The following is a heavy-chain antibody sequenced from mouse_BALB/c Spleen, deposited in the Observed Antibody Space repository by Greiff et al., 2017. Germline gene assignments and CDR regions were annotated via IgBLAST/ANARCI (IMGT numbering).Heavy chain of an antibody. D-gene: IGHD1-1*01. CDR1: GFTFSSYT. CDR2: ISSGGSYT. Sequence: EVKLVESGGGLVKPGGSLKLSCAASGFTFSSYTMSWVRQTPEKRLEWVATISSGGSYTYYPDSVKGRFTISRDNAKNTLYLQMSSLKSEDTAMYYCTRGDGSSYGGYFDVWGAGTTVTVSS. V-gene: IGHV5-6-4*01. CDR3: TRGDGSSYGGYFDV. J-gene: IGHJ1*01.